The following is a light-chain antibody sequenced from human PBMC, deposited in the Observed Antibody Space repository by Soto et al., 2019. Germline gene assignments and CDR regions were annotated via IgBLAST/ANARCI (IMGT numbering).Light chain of an antibody. CDR1: QSVSSNY. J-gene: IGKJ1*01. CDR3: QQYSSAPLT. Sequence: EIVVTQAPGTLSLSPGERATFSCRASQSVSSNYLAWYQQKTGQAPRLVIYGESNRATGIPDRLSGSGSGTDLNLTISRLEPEDFAVYYCQQYSSAPLTFGQGTKVDIK. V-gene: IGKV3-20*01. CDR2: GES.